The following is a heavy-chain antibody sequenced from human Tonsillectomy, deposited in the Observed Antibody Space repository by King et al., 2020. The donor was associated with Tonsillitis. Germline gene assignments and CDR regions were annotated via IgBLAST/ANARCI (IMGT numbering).Heavy chain of an antibody. CDR2: CSFDGIKK. CDR1: GFTFISYG. Sequence: VQLVESGEGLVRPGRSLRLSFAPSGFTFISYGIHGVRQAPGKGLGGGAFCSFDGIKKNNADSVKGRFTISRDNSKNTLYLQMNSLRAEDTAVYYCAKDGGGYTLNYYFDYWGQGTLVIVSS. V-gene: IGHV3-30*18. J-gene: IGHJ4*02. CDR3: AKDGGGYTLNYYFDY. D-gene: IGHD5-12*01.